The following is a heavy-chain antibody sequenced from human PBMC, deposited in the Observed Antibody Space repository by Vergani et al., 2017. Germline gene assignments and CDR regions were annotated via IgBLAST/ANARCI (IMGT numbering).Heavy chain of an antibody. Sequence: QITLKESGPTLVKPTQTLTLTCTFSGFSLSTSGVGVGWIRQPPGKALEWLALIYWDDDKRYSPSLKSRLTITKDTSKNQVVLTMTNMDPVDTATYYCAHGSYQLLLSRHDAFDIWGQGTMVTVSS. CDR1: GFSLSTSGVG. CDR3: AHGSYQLLLSRHDAFDI. CDR2: IYWDDDK. D-gene: IGHD2-2*01. V-gene: IGHV2-5*02. J-gene: IGHJ3*02.